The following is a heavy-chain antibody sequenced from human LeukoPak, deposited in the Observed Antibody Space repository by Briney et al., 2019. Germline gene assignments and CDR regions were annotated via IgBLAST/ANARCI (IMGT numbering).Heavy chain of an antibody. J-gene: IGHJ4*02. Sequence: PSETLSLTCAVYGGSFSGYYWSWIRQPPRKGQEWIGEINHSGSTNYNPSLKSRVTISVDTSKNQFSLKLTSVTAADTAVYYCARAPNWNYFDYWGQGTLVTVSS. V-gene: IGHV4-34*01. D-gene: IGHD1-1*01. CDR1: GGSFSGYY. CDR2: INHSGST. CDR3: ARAPNWNYFDY.